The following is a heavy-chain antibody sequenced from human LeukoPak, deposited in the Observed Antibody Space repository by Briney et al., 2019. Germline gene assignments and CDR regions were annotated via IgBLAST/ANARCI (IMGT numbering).Heavy chain of an antibody. CDR2: INPNSGGT. Sequence: GSVNDSCKASVYTFTGYYMHWVRQAPGQGLEWMGWINPNSGGTNYVQKFQGRVPMTRDTSISTAYMELSRLSTDDTAVYYCARSPRLYYNGAWSYLYYGMDVWGQGTTVTVSS. CDR3: ARSPRLYYNGAWSYLYYGMDV. J-gene: IGHJ6*02. CDR1: VYTFTGYY. V-gene: IGHV1-2*02. D-gene: IGHD3-10*01.